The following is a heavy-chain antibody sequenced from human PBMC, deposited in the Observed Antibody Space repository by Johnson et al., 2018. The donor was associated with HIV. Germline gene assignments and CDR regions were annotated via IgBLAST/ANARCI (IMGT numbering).Heavy chain of an antibody. CDR2: INSDGSDT. CDR1: GFTVSSNH. V-gene: IGHV3-74*01. Sequence: VQLVESGGGLIQPGGSLRLSCAASGFTVSSNHMRWVRQAPGKGLVWVSGINSDGSDTRYADSVKGRFTISRDNAKTTLYLQMNSLRAEDTAVYYCAREVNAFDIWGQGTVVTVSS. D-gene: IGHD3-22*01. CDR3: AREVNAFDI. J-gene: IGHJ3*02.